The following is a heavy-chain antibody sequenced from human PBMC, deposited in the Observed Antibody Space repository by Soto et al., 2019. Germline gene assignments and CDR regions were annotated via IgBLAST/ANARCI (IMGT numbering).Heavy chain of an antibody. J-gene: IGHJ4*02. CDR2: ISSSSSYI. D-gene: IGHD3-22*01. CDR3: ARDREPGYYAVAY. Sequence: GGSLRLSCAASGFTFSSYSMNWVRQAPGKGLEWVSSISSSSSYIYYADSVKGRFTISRDNAKNSLYLQMNSLRAEDTAVNYCARDREPGYYAVAYWGQGTLVTVSS. V-gene: IGHV3-21*01. CDR1: GFTFSSYS.